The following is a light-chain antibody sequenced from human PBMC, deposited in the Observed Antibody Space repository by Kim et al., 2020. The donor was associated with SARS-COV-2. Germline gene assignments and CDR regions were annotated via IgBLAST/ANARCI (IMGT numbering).Light chain of an antibody. V-gene: IGLV2-14*03. CDR3: SSYTTTKTWV. CDR1: SSEVGDYKY. J-gene: IGLJ3*02. Sequence: GQSITIPCTGSSSEVGDYKYVSWYQHQQGKAPRLMVYDVTKRPSGVSNRCSGSKSGNTASLTISGLQAEDEADYYCSSYTTTKTWVFGGGTKVTVL. CDR2: DVT.